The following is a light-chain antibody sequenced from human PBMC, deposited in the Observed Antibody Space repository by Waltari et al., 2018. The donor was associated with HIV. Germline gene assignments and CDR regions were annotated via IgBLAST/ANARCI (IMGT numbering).Light chain of an antibody. J-gene: IGLJ2*01. Sequence: NFMLTQPHSVSESPGEKATISRTRSSGSIDHSYVQWYQHRPGSAQTTGIYEDNKRPSGVPDRFSGSIDSSSNSASLTISGLKTEDEADYYCQSYYLSIVVFGGGTKLTVL. CDR1: SGSIDHSY. CDR2: EDN. CDR3: QSYYLSIVV. V-gene: IGLV6-57*04.